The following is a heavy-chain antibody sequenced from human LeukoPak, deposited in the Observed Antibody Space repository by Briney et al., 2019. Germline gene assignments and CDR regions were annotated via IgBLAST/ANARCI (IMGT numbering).Heavy chain of an antibody. V-gene: IGHV4-39*07. CDR2: IYYSGST. D-gene: IGHD6-6*01. J-gene: IGHJ4*02. CDR1: GGSISSSSYY. CDR3: ARTEYSSSSGYFDY. Sequence: PSETLSLTCTVSGGSISSSSYYWGWIRQPPGKGLEWIGSIYYSGSTYYNPSLKSRVTISVDTSKNQFSLKLSSVTAADTAVYYCARTEYSSSSGYFDYWGQGTLVTVSS.